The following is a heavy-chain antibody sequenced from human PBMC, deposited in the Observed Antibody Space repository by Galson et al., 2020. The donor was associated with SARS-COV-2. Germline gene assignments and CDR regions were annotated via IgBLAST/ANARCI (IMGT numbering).Heavy chain of an antibody. CDR3: ARVDGAPTIFGVVIIGPHAFDI. J-gene: IGHJ3*02. CDR1: GYSISSGYY. D-gene: IGHD3-3*01. CDR2: IYHSGST. V-gene: IGHV4-38-2*02. Sequence: SETLSLTCTVSGYSISSGYYWGWIRQPPGKGLEWIGSIYHSGSTYYNTSLKSRVTISVDTSKNQFSLKLSSVTAADTAVYYCARVDGAPTIFGVVIIGPHAFDIWGQGTMVTVSS.